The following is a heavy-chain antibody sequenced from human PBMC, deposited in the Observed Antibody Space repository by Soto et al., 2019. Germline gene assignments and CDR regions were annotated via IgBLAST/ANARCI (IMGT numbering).Heavy chain of an antibody. CDR1: GGSFSGYY. Sequence: SETLSLTCAVYGGSFSGYYWSWIRQPPGKGLEWIGEINHSGSTNYNPSLKSRVTISVDTSKNQFSLKLSSATAADTAVYYCARSGAHSSASFAIPYYFDYWGQGTLVTVSS. CDR3: ARSGAHSSASFAIPYYFDY. J-gene: IGHJ4*02. CDR2: INHSGST. V-gene: IGHV4-34*01. D-gene: IGHD6-6*01.